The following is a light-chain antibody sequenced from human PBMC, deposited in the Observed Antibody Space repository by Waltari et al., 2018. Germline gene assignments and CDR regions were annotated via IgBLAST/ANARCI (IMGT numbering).Light chain of an antibody. J-gene: IGKJ2*01. Sequence: EIRLTQSPSNLSLSTRERATLSCRARKSVSSRYLAWYEQKPAQAPRPLIYGASSTSIVLPDCLSGSVSGTYFTRTISRLEPEYFAVYYCHQYGSSPYTFGHGTKLEI. CDR2: GAS. CDR1: KSVSSRY. CDR3: HQYGSSPYT. V-gene: IGKV3-20*01.